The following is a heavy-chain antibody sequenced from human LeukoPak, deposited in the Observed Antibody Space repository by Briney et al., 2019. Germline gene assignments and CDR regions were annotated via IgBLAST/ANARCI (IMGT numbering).Heavy chain of an antibody. CDR1: GFTFSRYR. D-gene: IGHD2/OR15-2a*01. Sequence: PGGSLRLSCAASGFTFSRYRMSWVRQAPGKGLEWVATIKQDGGGKYYVDSVKGRFTISRDNAKDSLYLQMNSLTAEDTAVYYCAKYWDYWGQGTLVTVSS. CDR2: IKQDGGGK. J-gene: IGHJ4*02. V-gene: IGHV3-7*03. CDR3: AKYWDY.